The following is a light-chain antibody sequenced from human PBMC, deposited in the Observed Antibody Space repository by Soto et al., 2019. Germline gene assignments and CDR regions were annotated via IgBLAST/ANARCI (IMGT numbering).Light chain of an antibody. CDR2: GAS. Sequence: EIGMTRSPATLSVSPGERATLSCRASQSVSSNLAWYQQKPGQAPRLLIFGASTRATGIPARFSGGGSGTEFTLTISSLQSEDFAVYFCHQYKNWPSGTFGPGTKVDIK. CDR3: HQYKNWPSGT. CDR1: QSVSSN. J-gene: IGKJ3*01. V-gene: IGKV3D-15*01.